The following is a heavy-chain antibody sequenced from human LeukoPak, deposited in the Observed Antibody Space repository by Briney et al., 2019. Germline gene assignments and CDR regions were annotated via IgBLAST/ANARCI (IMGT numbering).Heavy chain of an antibody. CDR2: INYSGNT. D-gene: IGHD2-8*01. Sequence: SETLSLTCTVSSGSITSSIYFCAWIRQTPGKGLEWIASINYSGNTYCNPSLKSRVNTSVDTSKKYFSLNLSSVTAADTAVYYCARYCTSSWRIDPWGQGTLVTVSS. J-gene: IGHJ5*02. CDR1: SGSITSSIYF. V-gene: IGHV4-39*02. CDR3: ARYCTSSWRIDP.